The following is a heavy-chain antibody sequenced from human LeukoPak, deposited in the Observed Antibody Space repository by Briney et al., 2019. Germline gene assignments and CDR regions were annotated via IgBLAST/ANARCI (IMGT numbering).Heavy chain of an antibody. CDR1: GGSFNSNY. CDR3: AREASIAAAGWISDY. D-gene: IGHD6-13*01. V-gene: IGHV4-4*07. Sequence: SETLSLTCTVSGGSFNSNYWTWIRQPAGKGLEWIGRISTSGITNYSPSLKSRVTISLDKSKNQFSLILASVTAADTALYYCAREASIAAAGWISDYWGQGTLVTVSS. J-gene: IGHJ4*02. CDR2: ISTSGIT.